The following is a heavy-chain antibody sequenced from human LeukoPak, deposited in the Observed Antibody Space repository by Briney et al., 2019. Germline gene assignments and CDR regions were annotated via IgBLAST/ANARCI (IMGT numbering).Heavy chain of an antibody. CDR1: GFTGNTND. Sequence: GGSLRLSCAASGFTGNTNDMTWVRQAPGKGLEWVSVLYSDGNTKYADSVQGRFTISRDNSKNTLYLEMNSLSPDDTAVYYCARGVEPLSANTLAYWGQGTLVTVSS. CDR3: ARGVEPLSANTLAY. V-gene: IGHV3-53*01. CDR2: LYSDGNT. J-gene: IGHJ4*02. D-gene: IGHD1-14*01.